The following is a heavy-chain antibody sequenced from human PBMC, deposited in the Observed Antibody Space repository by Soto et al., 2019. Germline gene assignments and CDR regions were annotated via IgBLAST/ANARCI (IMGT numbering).Heavy chain of an antibody. D-gene: IGHD3-3*02. J-gene: IGHJ4*02. CDR3: AREDVVISTYFDY. CDR2: IYHSGST. Sequence: SETMSLTCTVSGGSISSSNGWSWVRQPPGKGLEWIGEIYHSGSTNYNPSLKSRVTISVDKSKNQFSLKLSSVTAADTAVYYCAREDVVISTYFDYWGQGTLVTVSS. V-gene: IGHV4-4*02. CDR1: GGSISSSNG.